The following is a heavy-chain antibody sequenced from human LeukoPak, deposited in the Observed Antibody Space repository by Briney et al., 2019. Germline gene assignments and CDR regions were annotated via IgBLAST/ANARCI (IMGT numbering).Heavy chain of an antibody. CDR3: ARGQFGYSSGFEALDI. J-gene: IGHJ3*02. CDR2: IKQDGSEK. Sequence: GGSLRLSCAASGFTFSSYWMSWVRQAPGKGLEWVANIKQDGSEKYYVDSVKGRFTISRDNAKNSLYLQMNSLRAEDTAVYYCARGQFGYSSGFEALDIWGQGTMVTVSS. D-gene: IGHD6-19*01. V-gene: IGHV3-7*01. CDR1: GFTFSSYW.